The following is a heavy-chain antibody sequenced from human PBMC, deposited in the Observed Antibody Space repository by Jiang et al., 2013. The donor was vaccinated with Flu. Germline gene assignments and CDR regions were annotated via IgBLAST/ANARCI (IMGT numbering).Heavy chain of an antibody. V-gene: IGHV1-18*04. J-gene: IGHJ3*02. Sequence: SGAEVKKPGASVKVSCKASGYTFTSYGISWVRQAPGQGLEWMGWISAYNGNTNYAQKLQGRVTMTTDTSTSTADMELRSLRSDDTAVYYCARAPRWELLVHAFDIWGQGTMVTVSS. CDR1: GYTFTSYG. D-gene: IGHD1-26*01. CDR3: ARAPRWELLVHAFDI. CDR2: ISAYNGNT.